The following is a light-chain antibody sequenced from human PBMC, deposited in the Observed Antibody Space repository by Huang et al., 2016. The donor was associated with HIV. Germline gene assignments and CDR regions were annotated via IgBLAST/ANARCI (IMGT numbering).Light chain of an antibody. CDR2: DAS. CDR3: QQFNGFSLT. CDR1: QDINSA. J-gene: IGKJ4*01. V-gene: IGKV1-13*02. Sequence: AIQLTHSPPSLSASAGDRVTITCRASQDINSALAWYQQKPGKAPKLLIYDASNLKSGVPSRFSGSGSGTDFTLSISSLQPEDFATYYCQQFNGFSLTFGGGTRVEIK.